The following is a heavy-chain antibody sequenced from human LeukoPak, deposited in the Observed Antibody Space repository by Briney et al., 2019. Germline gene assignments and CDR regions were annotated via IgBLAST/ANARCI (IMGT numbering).Heavy chain of an antibody. CDR3: ARDLDYYGSGSYYNY. D-gene: IGHD3-10*01. Sequence: SETLSLTCTVSGDSISNAYWSWIRQPPGKALEWIGYIYYSGIIKYNPSLKSRVTMSVDTSKNQFSLKLSSVTAADTAVYYCARDLDYYGSGSYYNYWGQGTLVTVSS. CDR1: GDSISNAY. V-gene: IGHV4-59*12. CDR2: IYYSGII. J-gene: IGHJ4*02.